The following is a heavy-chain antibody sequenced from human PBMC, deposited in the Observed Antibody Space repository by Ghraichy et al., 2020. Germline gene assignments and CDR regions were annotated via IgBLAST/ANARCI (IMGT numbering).Heavy chain of an antibody. Sequence: ASVKVSCKASGYTFIGYYMHWVRQAPGQGLEWMGWINPNSGATNYAQKFQGWVTMTRDTSISTAYMELSRLTSDDTAVYYCATPRGNGDYYSFDYWGQGTLVTVSS. CDR2: INPNSGAT. V-gene: IGHV1-2*04. D-gene: IGHD2-21*02. CDR3: ATPRGNGDYYSFDY. J-gene: IGHJ4*02. CDR1: GYTFIGYY.